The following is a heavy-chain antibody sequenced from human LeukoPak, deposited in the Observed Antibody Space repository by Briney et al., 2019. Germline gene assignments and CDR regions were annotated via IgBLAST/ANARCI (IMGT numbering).Heavy chain of an antibody. CDR2: ISYDGSNK. Sequence: GGSLRLSCAASGFTFSSYAMHWVRQAPGKGLEWVAVISYDGSNKYYADSVKGRFTISRDNSKNTLYLQMNSLRAEDTAVYYCARGLHLEYYLDYWGQGTLVTVSS. CDR1: GFTFSSYA. CDR3: ARGLHLEYYLDY. D-gene: IGHD5-24*01. V-gene: IGHV3-30-3*01. J-gene: IGHJ4*02.